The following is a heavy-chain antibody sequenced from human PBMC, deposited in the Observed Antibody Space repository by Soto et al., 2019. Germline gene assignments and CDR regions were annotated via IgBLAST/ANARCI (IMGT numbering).Heavy chain of an antibody. CDR2: INSDGSST. J-gene: IGHJ3*02. Sequence: EVQLVESGGGLVQPGGSLRLSCAASGFTFSSYWMHWVRQAPGKGLVWVSRINSDGSSTSYADSVKGRFTISRDNAKNTLYLQMNSLRAEDTAVYDCARTVRSLGAFDIWGQGTMVTVSS. D-gene: IGHD3-3*01. V-gene: IGHV3-74*01. CDR3: ARTVRSLGAFDI. CDR1: GFTFSSYW.